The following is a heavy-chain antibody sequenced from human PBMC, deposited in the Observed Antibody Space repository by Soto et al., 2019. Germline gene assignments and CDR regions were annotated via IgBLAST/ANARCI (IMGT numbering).Heavy chain of an antibody. D-gene: IGHD6-6*01. CDR1: GGSISSSSYY. CDR3: ARRIAARLNWVDP. Sequence: QLQLQESGPGLVKPSETLSLTCTVSGGSISSSSYYWGWIRQPPGKGLEWIGSIYYSGSTYYNPSLKRRVTISVDTSKNQFSLKRSSVTAADTAVYYCARRIAARLNWVDPWGQGTLVTVSS. V-gene: IGHV4-39*01. CDR2: IYYSGST. J-gene: IGHJ5*02.